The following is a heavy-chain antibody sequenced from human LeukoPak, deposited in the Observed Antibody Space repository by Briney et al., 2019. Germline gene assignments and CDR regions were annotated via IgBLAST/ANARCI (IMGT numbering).Heavy chain of an antibody. Sequence: ASVKVSCKASGYTFTGYYMHWVRQAPGQGLEWMGWINPNSGGTNYAQKFQGRVTMTRDTSISTAYMELSRLRSDDAAVYYCARDFVVPAARDVPLDDAFDIWGQGTMVIVSS. D-gene: IGHD2-2*01. CDR3: ARDFVVPAARDVPLDDAFDI. CDR2: INPNSGGT. CDR1: GYTFTGYY. J-gene: IGHJ3*02. V-gene: IGHV1-2*02.